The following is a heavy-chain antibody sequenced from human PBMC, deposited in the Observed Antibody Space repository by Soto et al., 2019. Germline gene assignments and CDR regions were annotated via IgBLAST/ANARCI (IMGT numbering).Heavy chain of an antibody. CDR2: IYYSGST. CDR3: ATQEVGGSYVYTFDP. J-gene: IGHJ5*02. Sequence: SQTLSLTWSVSGGSIISLDGRCIRQKTGKGLEWIGCIYYSGSTNYKPSLKSRVTISVDTSKNQFSLKLSSVTAADTAVYYCATQEVGGSYVYTFDPWGQGILVTVS. D-gene: IGHD1-26*01. V-gene: IGHV4-59*08. CDR1: GGSIISLD.